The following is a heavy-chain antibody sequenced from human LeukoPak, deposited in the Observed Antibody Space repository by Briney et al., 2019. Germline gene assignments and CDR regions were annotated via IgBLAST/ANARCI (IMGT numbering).Heavy chain of an antibody. CDR2: IYYSGST. V-gene: IGHV4-59*01. Sequence: PSETLTLTCSVSGGSISSYYWSWIRQPPGRGLEWIGYIYYSGSTNYNPSLKSRVTISVDTSKNQFSLKLSSVTAADTAVYYCARVGGTNYYYYGMDVWGQETTVTVSS. CDR1: GGSISSYY. J-gene: IGHJ6*02. CDR3: ARVGGTNYYYYGMDV. D-gene: IGHD4-23*01.